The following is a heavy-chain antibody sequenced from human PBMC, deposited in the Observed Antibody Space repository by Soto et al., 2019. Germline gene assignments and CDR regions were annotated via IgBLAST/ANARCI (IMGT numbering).Heavy chain of an antibody. D-gene: IGHD3-10*01. Sequence: PGGSLRLSCAASGFTVSSNYMSWVRQAPGKGLEWVSVIYSGGSTYYADSVKGRFTISRDNSKNTLYLQMNSLRAEDTAVYYCARDRHDLGRGVMAKWGQGTLVTVSS. CDR2: IYSGGST. J-gene: IGHJ4*02. CDR1: GFTVSSNY. V-gene: IGHV3-66*01. CDR3: ARDRHDLGRGVMAK.